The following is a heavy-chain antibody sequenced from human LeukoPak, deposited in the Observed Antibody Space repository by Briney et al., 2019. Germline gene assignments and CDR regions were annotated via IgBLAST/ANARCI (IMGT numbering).Heavy chain of an antibody. D-gene: IGHD3-3*01. J-gene: IGHJ6*03. Sequence: GGSLRLSCAASGFTFSSYWMNWVRQAPGKGLEWVANINQHGSEKYSVDSVKGRFTISRDNAKNSLFLQMNTLKTEDTAVYYCSTLTYDFWTESHYLDVWGKGTTVTVSS. CDR3: STLTYDFWTESHYLDV. CDR1: GFTFSSYW. CDR2: INQHGSEK. V-gene: IGHV3-7*03.